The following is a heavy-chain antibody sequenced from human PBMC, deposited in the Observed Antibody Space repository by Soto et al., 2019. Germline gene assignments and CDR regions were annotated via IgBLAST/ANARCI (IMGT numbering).Heavy chain of an antibody. CDR2: ISGSGGST. CDR3: AKGGDGYSYGYFDY. D-gene: IGHD5-18*01. V-gene: IGHV3-23*01. Sequence: HPGGSLRLSCAASGFTFSSYAMSWVRQAPGKGLEWVSAISGSGGSTYYADSVKGRFTISRDNSKNTLYLQMNSLRAEDTAVYYCAKGGDGYSYGYFDYWGQGTLVTVSS. CDR1: GFTFSSYA. J-gene: IGHJ4*02.